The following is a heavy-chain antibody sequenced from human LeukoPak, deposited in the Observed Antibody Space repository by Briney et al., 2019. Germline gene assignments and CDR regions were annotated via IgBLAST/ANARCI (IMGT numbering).Heavy chain of an antibody. Sequence: PGGSLSLSCAASGFIFRSHWMTWVRQAPGQGLEWVANIKTDGSEKFYMDALKGRFTISRDNAKSTMYLQMNSLRAEDTAVYYCVRFRRDYYYGLDVWGQGTTVTVPS. CDR1: GFIFRSHW. V-gene: IGHV3-7*01. CDR3: VRFRRDYYYGLDV. CDR2: IKTDGSEK. J-gene: IGHJ6*02.